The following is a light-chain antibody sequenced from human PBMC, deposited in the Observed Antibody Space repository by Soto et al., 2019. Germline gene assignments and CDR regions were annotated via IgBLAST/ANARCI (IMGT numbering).Light chain of an antibody. Sequence: LSVGRGQRSARAWRASQYISSNLVWYQQKAGQAPRLLIYGASTRATGVPARFSGSGSGTEFTLTISSLQSEDFAAYHCQQSDSWPRTFGQGTKVDIK. CDR3: QQSDSWPRT. CDR1: QYISSN. V-gene: IGKV3-15*01. J-gene: IGKJ1*01. CDR2: GAS.